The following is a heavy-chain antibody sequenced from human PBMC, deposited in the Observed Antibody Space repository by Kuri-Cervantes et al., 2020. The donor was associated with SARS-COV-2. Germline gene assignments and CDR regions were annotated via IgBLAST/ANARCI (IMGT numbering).Heavy chain of an antibody. J-gene: IGHJ4*02. V-gene: IGHV4-4*07. CDR2: IFTIEST. D-gene: IGHD4-17*01. CDR3: ARDWNDYGYY. CDR1: GDSVSGYF. Sequence: SQTLSLTCAVSGDSVSGYFWSWIRQPADKGLEWIGRIFTIESTNYNPSLESRVTMSVDTSKNQVSLRLTSVTAADTAIYYCARDWNDYGYYWGQGILVTVSS.